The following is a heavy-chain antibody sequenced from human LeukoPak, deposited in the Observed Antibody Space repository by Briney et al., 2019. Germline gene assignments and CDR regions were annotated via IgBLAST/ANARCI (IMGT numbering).Heavy chain of an antibody. CDR2: IYYSGST. D-gene: IGHD3-3*01. J-gene: IGHJ4*02. V-gene: IGHV4-39*07. CDR3: TLWSGYYPIDY. Sequence: SETLSLTCTVSGGSISSSSYYWGWTRQPPGKGLEWIGSIYYSGSTYYNPSLKSRVTISVDTSKNQFSLKLSSVTAADTAVYYCTLWSGYYPIDYWGQGTLVTVSS. CDR1: GGSISSSSYY.